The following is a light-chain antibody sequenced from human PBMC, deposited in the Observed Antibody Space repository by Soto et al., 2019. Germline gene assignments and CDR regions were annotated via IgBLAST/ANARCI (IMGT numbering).Light chain of an antibody. J-gene: IGKJ5*01. CDR3: QQRTNWPPWT. Sequence: EVVLAHSPGTLSLSPCERATLSFSASQFISRSFLAWYQQKPGQAPRLLIYGASSRATGIPDRFSGSGSGTDFTLTISRLEPEDFAVYYCQQRTNWPPWTFGQGTRLEIK. CDR2: GAS. CDR1: QFISRSF. V-gene: IGKV3D-20*02.